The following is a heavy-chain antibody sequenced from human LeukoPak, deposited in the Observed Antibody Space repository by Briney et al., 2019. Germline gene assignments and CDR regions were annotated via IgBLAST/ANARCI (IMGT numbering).Heavy chain of an antibody. CDR1: GYTFTSYA. Sequence: ASVKVSCKASGYTFTSYAMNWVRQAPGQGLEWMGWISAYNGNTNYAQKLQGRVTMTTDTSTSTAYMELRSLRSDDTAVYYCARDRGSYSHDYWGQGTLVTVSS. V-gene: IGHV1-18*01. J-gene: IGHJ4*02. CDR3: ARDRGSYSHDY. CDR2: ISAYNGNT. D-gene: IGHD1-26*01.